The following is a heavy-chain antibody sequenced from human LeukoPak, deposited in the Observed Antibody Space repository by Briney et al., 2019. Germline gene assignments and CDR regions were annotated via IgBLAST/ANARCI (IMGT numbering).Heavy chain of an antibody. CDR2: ISGSGGST. V-gene: IGHV3-23*01. CDR1: GFTFSSYA. J-gene: IGHJ4*02. Sequence: PGGPLRLSCAASGFTFSSYAMSWLRQAPGKGLEWVSSISGSGGSTYYADSVKGRFTISRDNSKNTLYLQMNSLRAEDTAVYYCAKTGYSYGSEHFDYWGQGTLVTVSS. D-gene: IGHD5-18*01. CDR3: AKTGYSYGSEHFDY.